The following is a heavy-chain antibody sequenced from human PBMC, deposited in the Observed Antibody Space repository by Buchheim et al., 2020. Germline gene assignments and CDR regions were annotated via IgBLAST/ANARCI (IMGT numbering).Heavy chain of an antibody. D-gene: IGHD3-3*01. Sequence: QVLLLQSGAEVKKPGASVKVSCKASGYTFTGYYLHWVRQAPGQGLEWIGRINPSNTATVLAERFQGRVTLTADTSIGTVYMELKRLTADDTAIYYCARVSELRFSDHGFDIWGQGT. CDR2: INPSNTAT. CDR3: ARVSELRFSDHGFDI. CDR1: GYTFTGYY. J-gene: IGHJ3*02. V-gene: IGHV1-2*06.